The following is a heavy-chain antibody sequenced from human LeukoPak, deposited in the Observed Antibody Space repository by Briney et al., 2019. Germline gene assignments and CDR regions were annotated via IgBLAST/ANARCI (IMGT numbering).Heavy chain of an antibody. CDR3: ARVAWSGSYVNYSYMDV. J-gene: IGHJ6*03. Sequence: SETLSLTCTVSGNSISSGDYYWSWIRQPAGKGLEWIGRIYTSGSTTYNPSLKSRVTISGDTSENQFSLRLSSVTAADTAVYYCARVAWSGSYVNYSYMDVWGKGTTVTVSS. V-gene: IGHV4-61*02. CDR1: GNSISSGDYY. CDR2: IYTSGST. D-gene: IGHD3-16*01.